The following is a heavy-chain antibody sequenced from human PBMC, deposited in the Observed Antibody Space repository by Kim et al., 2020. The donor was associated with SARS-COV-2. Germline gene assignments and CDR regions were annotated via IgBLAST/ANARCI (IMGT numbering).Heavy chain of an antibody. J-gene: IGHJ4*02. V-gene: IGHV4-39*01. CDR2: IYYSGST. CDR1: GGSISSSSYY. D-gene: IGHD6-13*01. Sequence: SETLSLTCTVSGGSISSSSYYWGWIRQPPGKGLEWIGSIYYSGSTYYNPSLKSRVTISVDTSKNQFSLKLSSVTAADTAVYYCARHYVAAAAHTAPFDYWGQGTLVTVSS. CDR3: ARHYVAAAAHTAPFDY.